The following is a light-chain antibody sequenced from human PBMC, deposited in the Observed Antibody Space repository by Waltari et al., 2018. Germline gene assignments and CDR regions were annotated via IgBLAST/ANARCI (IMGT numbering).Light chain of an antibody. CDR3: QQSYSRPPT. CDR2: RIS. V-gene: IGKV1-39*01. Sequence: DIQMTQAPSSLSASIGDRVIITCRASENIANYVSWYLQKPGTAPELLSYRISSLHSGVPSRFSGGGSGTDFTLTISRLQPEDFATYICQQSYSRPPTFGQGTKVEIK. CDR1: ENIANY. J-gene: IGKJ2*01.